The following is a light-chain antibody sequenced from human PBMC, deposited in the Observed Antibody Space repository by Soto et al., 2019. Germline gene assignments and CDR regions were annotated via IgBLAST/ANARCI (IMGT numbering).Light chain of an antibody. CDR3: QQLNSSPIT. Sequence: SPSXXSVXXXDRVTXTWGASQTISSWLAWYQQKPGQAPKLLIYKASTLKSGVPSRFRGSGSGTEFTLTISSLKPDDFATYYCQQLNSSPITFGQGTRLEI. CDR1: QTISSW. J-gene: IGKJ5*01. V-gene: IGKV1-5*03. CDR2: KAS.